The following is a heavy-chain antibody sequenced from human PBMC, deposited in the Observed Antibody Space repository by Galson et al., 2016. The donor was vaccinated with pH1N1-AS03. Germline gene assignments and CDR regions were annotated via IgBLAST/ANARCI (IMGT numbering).Heavy chain of an antibody. J-gene: IGHJ6*02. V-gene: IGHV4-59*08. D-gene: IGHD2-21*01. CDR3: GRHLRNSYSMDV. CDR1: GGSISSYY. CDR2: IYYTGDI. Sequence: LSLTCTVSGGSISSYYWSWIRQPPGKGLEWIGQIYYTGDIIYTPSLRSRVTISVDTSKNQLSLSLSSVTAADTAVYYCGRHLRNSYSMDVWGQGTTVTVSS.